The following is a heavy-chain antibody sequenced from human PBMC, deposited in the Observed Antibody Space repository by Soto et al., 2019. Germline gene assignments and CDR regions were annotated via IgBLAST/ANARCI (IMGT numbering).Heavy chain of an antibody. J-gene: IGHJ6*02. CDR1: GGSISSGGYY. CDR3: ARGRDIVLMVPKENYGMDV. CDR2: IYYSGST. Sequence: SETLSLTCTVSGGSISSGGYYWSWIRQHPGKGLEWIGYIYYSGSTYYNPSLKSRVTISVDTSKNQFSLKLSSVTAADTAVYYCARGRDIVLMVPKENYGMDVWGQETTVTVSS. V-gene: IGHV4-31*03. D-gene: IGHD2-8*01.